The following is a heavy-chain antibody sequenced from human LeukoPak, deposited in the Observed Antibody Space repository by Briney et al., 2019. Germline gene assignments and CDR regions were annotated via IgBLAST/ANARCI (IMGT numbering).Heavy chain of an antibody. CDR3: AKSGGYSYAFDY. Sequence: PGGSLRLSCAASGFTLSSYGMHWVRQAPGKGLEWVAVISYDGSNKYYADSVKGRFTISRDNSKNTLYLQMNSLRAEDTAVYYCAKSGGYSYAFDYWGQGTLVTVSS. CDR1: GFTLSSYG. CDR2: ISYDGSNK. D-gene: IGHD5-18*01. J-gene: IGHJ4*02. V-gene: IGHV3-30*18.